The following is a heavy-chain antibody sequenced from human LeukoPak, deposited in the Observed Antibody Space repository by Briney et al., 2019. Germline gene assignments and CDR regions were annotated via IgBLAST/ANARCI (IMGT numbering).Heavy chain of an antibody. Sequence: PSETLSLTCTVSGGSIISYYWSWIRQPPGKGLEWIGYIYYSGSTYYNPSLKSRVTISVDTSKNQFSLKLSSVTAADTAVYYCARELAAGPYYFDYWGQGTLVTVSS. CDR3: ARELAAGPYYFDY. CDR1: GGSIISYY. J-gene: IGHJ4*02. CDR2: IYYSGST. V-gene: IGHV4-30-4*08. D-gene: IGHD6-13*01.